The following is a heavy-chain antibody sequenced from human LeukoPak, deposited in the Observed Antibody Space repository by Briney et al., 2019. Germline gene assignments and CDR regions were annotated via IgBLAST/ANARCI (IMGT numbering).Heavy chain of an antibody. CDR3: ARLFPVLRYYGSGSYRSYYYYYMDV. D-gene: IGHD3-10*01. J-gene: IGHJ6*03. Sequence: SETLSLTCSVSDDSITMYYWTWIRQPPGKGLEWIGYVDHTGSTNFNPSLNGRVSISRDTSKNQFSLKLSSVTAADTAVYYCARLFPVLRYYGSGSYRSYYYYYMDVWGKGTTVTISS. CDR2: VDHTGST. CDR1: DDSITMYY. V-gene: IGHV4-59*12.